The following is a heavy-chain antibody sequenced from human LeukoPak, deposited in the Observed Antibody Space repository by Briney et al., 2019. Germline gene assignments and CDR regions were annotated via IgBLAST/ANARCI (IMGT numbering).Heavy chain of an antibody. CDR2: ISGSGGST. D-gene: IGHD6-19*01. J-gene: IGHJ4*02. V-gene: IGHV3-23*01. CDR3: ARDSSGWSKNY. Sequence: GGSLRLSCAASGFTFSSYAVSWVRQAPGKGLEWVSTISGSGGSTYYADSVKGRFTISRDNSKNMMYLQMNSLRVEDTAVYYCARDSSGWSKNYWGQGTLVTVSS. CDR1: GFTFSSYA.